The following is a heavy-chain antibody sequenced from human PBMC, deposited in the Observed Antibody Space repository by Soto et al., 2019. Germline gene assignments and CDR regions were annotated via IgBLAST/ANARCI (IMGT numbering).Heavy chain of an antibody. J-gene: IGHJ4*02. Sequence: QVQLQESGPGLVKPSQTLSLTCTVSGGSISSGDYYWSWIRQPPGKGLEWIGYIYYSGSTYYNPCLKRRVTLSVDTSKNQFSLKLSSVTAADTAVYYCARGTDGDYYFDYWGQGPLVTVSS. CDR2: IYYSGST. V-gene: IGHV4-30-4*01. CDR3: ARGTDGDYYFDY. CDR1: GGSISSGDYY. D-gene: IGHD4-17*01.